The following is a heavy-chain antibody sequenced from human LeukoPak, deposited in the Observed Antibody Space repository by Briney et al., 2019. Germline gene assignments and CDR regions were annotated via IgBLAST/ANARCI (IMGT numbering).Heavy chain of an antibody. CDR3: ALSSIVPSPTY. Sequence: EASVEVSCKASGFTFTDYYIHWVRQAPGQGLEWMGRINPNSGGTDYSQKFQGRVTMTRDTSISTVYMELSGLRSDDTAVFYCALSSIVPSPTYWGQGTSVTVSS. CDR1: GFTFTDYY. D-gene: IGHD1-26*01. V-gene: IGHV1-2*06. CDR2: INPNSGGT. J-gene: IGHJ4*02.